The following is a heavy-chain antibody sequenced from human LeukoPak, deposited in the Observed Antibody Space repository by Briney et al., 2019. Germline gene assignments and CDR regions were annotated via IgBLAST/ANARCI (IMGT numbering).Heavy chain of an antibody. Sequence: SSETLSLTCAVYGGSFSGYYWSWIRQPPGKGLEWIGEINHSGSTNYNPSLKSRVTISVDTSKNQFSLKLSSVTAADTAVYYCAKWTGIAAPGVSCFGYWAQGPLAPAPS. J-gene: IGHJ4*02. CDR1: GGSFSGYY. V-gene: IGHV4-34*01. CDR2: INHSGST. CDR3: AKWTGIAAPGVSCFGY. D-gene: IGHD6-13*01.